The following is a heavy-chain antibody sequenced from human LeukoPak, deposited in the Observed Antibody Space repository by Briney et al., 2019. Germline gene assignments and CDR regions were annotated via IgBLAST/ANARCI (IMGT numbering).Heavy chain of an antibody. J-gene: IGHJ4*02. CDR1: GGTFSSYA. CDR2: IIPIFGTA. V-gene: IGHV1-69*01. D-gene: IGHD5-18*01. CDR3: ARSWIQLWLLLDY. Sequence: SVKVSCKASGGTFSSYAISWVRQAPGQGLEWMGGIIPIFGTANYAQKFQGRVTITADESTSTAYMELSGLRSEDTAVYYCARSWIQLWLLLDYWGQGTLVTVSS.